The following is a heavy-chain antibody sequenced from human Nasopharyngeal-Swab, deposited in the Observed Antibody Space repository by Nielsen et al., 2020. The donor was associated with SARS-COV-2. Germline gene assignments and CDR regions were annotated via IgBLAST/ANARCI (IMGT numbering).Heavy chain of an antibody. Sequence: ASVKVSCKASGYTFTTYAIHWVRQALGQRLEWMGWINAGNGNTKYSQKLQGRVTITRDTSASTAYMELSSLRSEDTAVYYCARDSSSGLRYFDWLSPGYNWFDPWGQGTLVTVSS. CDR2: INAGNGNT. J-gene: IGHJ5*02. CDR1: GYTFTTYA. CDR3: ARDSSSGLRYFDWLSPGYNWFDP. D-gene: IGHD3-9*01. V-gene: IGHV1-3*01.